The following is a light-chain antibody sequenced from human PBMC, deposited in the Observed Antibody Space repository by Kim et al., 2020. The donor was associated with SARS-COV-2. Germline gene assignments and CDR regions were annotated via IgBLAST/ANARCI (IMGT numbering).Light chain of an antibody. CDR1: SSDVGAYNS. Sequence: GQSITSSCTGTSSDVGAYNSVSWYQQDPGKVPKILIYDVSKRPPGVSNRFSGSKSGNTASLTISGLQAEDEADYFCSSYTSRSTLVFGGGTQLTVL. CDR2: DVS. J-gene: IGLJ3*02. V-gene: IGLV2-14*04. CDR3: SSYTSRSTLV.